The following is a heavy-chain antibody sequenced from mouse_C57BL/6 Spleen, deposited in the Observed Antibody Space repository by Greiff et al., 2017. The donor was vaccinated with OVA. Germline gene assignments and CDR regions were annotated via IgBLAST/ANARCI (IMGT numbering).Heavy chain of an antibody. J-gene: IGHJ1*03. V-gene: IGHV1-15*01. CDR3: TRSGDYYGSSYWYFDV. CDR1: GYTFTDYE. CDR2: IDPETGGT. Sequence: QVHVKQSGAELVRPGASVTLSCKASGYTFTDYEMHWVKQTPVHGLEWIGAIDPETGGTAYNQKFKGKAILTADKSSSTAYMELRSLTSEDSAVYYCTRSGDYYGSSYWYFDVWGTGTTVTVSS. D-gene: IGHD1-1*01.